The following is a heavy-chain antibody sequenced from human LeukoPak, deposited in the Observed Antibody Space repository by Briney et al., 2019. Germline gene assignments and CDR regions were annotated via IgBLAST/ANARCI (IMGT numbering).Heavy chain of an antibody. CDR1: GYTFTGYY. CDR3: ARSVRTMIVVLREYWFDP. V-gene: IGHV1-2*02. J-gene: IGHJ5*02. Sequence: ASVKVSCKASGYTFTGYYMHWVRQAPGQGLEWMGWINPNSGGTNYAQKSQGRVTMTRDTSISTAYMELSRLRSDDTAVYYWARSVRTMIVVLREYWFDPWGQGTLVTVSS. CDR2: INPNSGGT. D-gene: IGHD3-22*01.